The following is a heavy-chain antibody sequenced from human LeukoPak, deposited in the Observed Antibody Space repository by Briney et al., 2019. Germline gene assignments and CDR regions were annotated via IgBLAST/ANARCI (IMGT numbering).Heavy chain of an antibody. V-gene: IGHV3-49*03. CDR3: TTSGILTGYYLREFDY. D-gene: IGHD3-9*01. CDR1: GFTFGDYV. Sequence: PGGSLRLSCSASGFTFGDYVMSWFRQAPGKGLEWVGFRRSKAYGGTTEYSASVKGRFTISRDDSKNTLYLQMSSLKTEDTAVYYCTTSGILTGYYLREFDYWGQGTLVTVSS. CDR2: RRSKAYGGTT. J-gene: IGHJ4*02.